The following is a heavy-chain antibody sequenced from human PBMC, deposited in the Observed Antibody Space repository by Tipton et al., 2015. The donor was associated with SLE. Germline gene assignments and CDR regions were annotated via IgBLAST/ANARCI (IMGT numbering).Heavy chain of an antibody. CDR3: ARDLVDGGRYFDL. Sequence: SLRLSCAASGFTVSNNYMNWVRQSPGKGLEWVSVTYPGGTTYYAESVKGRFTISRDNSRNTLSLQMNSLRAEDTAVYYCARDLVDGGRYFDLWGRGTLVTVPS. CDR1: GFTVSNNY. V-gene: IGHV3-53*01. D-gene: IGHD4-23*01. J-gene: IGHJ2*01. CDR2: TYPGGTT.